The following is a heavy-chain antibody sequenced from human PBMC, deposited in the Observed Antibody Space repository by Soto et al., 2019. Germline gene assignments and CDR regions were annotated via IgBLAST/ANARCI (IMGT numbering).Heavy chain of an antibody. CDR2: IYNSGST. D-gene: IGHD1-26*01. CDR1: SGSGSSGSYY. CDR3: ARGIVGAKYFPH. J-gene: IGHJ1*01. V-gene: IGHV4-61*01. Sequence: QVQLQESGPGLVKPSETLSLTCTVSSGSGSSGSYYWSWIRQPPGEGREWIGYIYNSGSTNYNPSLKSRATISRNTSKNQSSLKLSPVTAADTAVYYCARGIVGAKYFPHWGQGTLVTVSS.